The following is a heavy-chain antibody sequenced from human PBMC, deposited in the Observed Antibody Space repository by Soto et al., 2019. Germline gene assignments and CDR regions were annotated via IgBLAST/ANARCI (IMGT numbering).Heavy chain of an antibody. CDR2: ISYDGSNK. CDR1: GFTFSSYG. D-gene: IGHD2-15*01. CDR3: AKAGAYCSGGSCSIMGYSYYYMDV. V-gene: IGHV3-30*18. J-gene: IGHJ6*03. Sequence: GGSLRLSCAASGFTFSSYGMHWVRQAPGKGLEWVAVISYDGSNKYYADSVKGRFTISRDNSKNTLYLQMNSLRAEDTAVYYCAKAGAYCSGGSCSIMGYSYYYMDVWGKGTTVTVSS.